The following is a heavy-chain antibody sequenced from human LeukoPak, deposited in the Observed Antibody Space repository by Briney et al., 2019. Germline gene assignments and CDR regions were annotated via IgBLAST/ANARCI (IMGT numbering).Heavy chain of an antibody. D-gene: IGHD3-22*01. CDR3: AKDRSMYYYDSSGYYPDAFDI. CDR2: ISYDGSNK. Sequence: GGSLRLSCAASGFSFSSYGIHWVRQAPGKGLEWVAVISYDGSNKYYADSVKGRFTISRDNSKNTLYLQMNSLRAEDTAVYYCAKDRSMYYYDSSGYYPDAFDIWGQGTMVTVSS. J-gene: IGHJ3*02. V-gene: IGHV3-30*18. CDR1: GFSFSSYG.